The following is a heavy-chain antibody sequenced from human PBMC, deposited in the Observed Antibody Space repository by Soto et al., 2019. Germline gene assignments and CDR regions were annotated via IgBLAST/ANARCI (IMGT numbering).Heavy chain of an antibody. CDR3: AREYDSSGVYYYYYGMDV. CDR2: ISSSGSTI. V-gene: IGHV3-48*03. CDR1: GFTFSSYE. Sequence: GGSLRLSCAASGFTFSSYEMNWVRQAPGKGLEWVSYISSSGSTIYYADSVKGRFTISRDNAKNSLYLQMNGLRAEDTAVYYCAREYDSSGVYYYYYGMDVWGQGATVTVS. J-gene: IGHJ6*02. D-gene: IGHD3-22*01.